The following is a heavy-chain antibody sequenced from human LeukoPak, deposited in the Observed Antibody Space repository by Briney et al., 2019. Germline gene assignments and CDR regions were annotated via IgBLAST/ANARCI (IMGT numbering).Heavy chain of an antibody. CDR1: GFTFSSYE. D-gene: IGHD6-6*01. CDR2: ISGSSSTI. CDR3: ARDLKGDAARRHTFDY. J-gene: IGHJ4*02. Sequence: GGSLRLSCAAFGFTFSSYEMNWVRQAPGKGLEWVSYISGSSSTIYYADSVKGRFTISRDNAKNSLYLQMNSLRAEDTAVYFCARDLKGDAARRHTFDYWGPGTLVTVSS. V-gene: IGHV3-48*03.